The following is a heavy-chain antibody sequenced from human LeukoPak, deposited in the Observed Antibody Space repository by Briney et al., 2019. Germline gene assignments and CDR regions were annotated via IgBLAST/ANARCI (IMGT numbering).Heavy chain of an antibody. D-gene: IGHD3-9*01. V-gene: IGHV4-39*07. J-gene: IGHJ4*02. CDR3: AGGGYDILTGYYDY. CDR2: IYYSGST. CDR1: GGSISSSSYY. Sequence: SETLSLTCTVSGGSISSSSYYWGWIRQPPGKGLEWIGSIYYSGSTYYNPSLKSRVTISVDTSKNQFSLKLSSVTAADTAVYYCAGGGYDILTGYYDYWGQGTLVTVSS.